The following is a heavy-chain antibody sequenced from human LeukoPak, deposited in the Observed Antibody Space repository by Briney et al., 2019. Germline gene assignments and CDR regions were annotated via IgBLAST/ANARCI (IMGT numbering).Heavy chain of an antibody. J-gene: IGHJ3*02. D-gene: IGHD3-3*01. V-gene: IGHV4-61*02. CDR2: IYTSGST. CDR1: GGSISSGSYY. CDR3: ARRASSGYYDFWSGYYSGAFDI. Sequence: SETLSLTCTVSGGSISSGSYYWSWIRQPAGKGLEWIGRIYTSGSTNYNPSLKSRVTISVDTSKNQFSLKLSSVTAADTAVYYCARRASSGYYDFWSGYYSGAFDIWGQGTMVTVSS.